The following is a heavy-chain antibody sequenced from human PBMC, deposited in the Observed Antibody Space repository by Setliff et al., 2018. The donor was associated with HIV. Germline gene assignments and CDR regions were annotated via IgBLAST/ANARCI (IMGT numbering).Heavy chain of an antibody. CDR3: ARIGSGWSVGWFDP. Sequence: PSETLSLTCTVSGSPISSNYYWAWIRQAPGKGLEWIGCIDASANTYYIPSLKSRATISIDTSKNQLSPKLRSVTAADTAVYYCARIGSGWSVGWFDPWGQGTLVTVSS. J-gene: IGHJ5*02. D-gene: IGHD6-13*01. CDR2: IDASANT. CDR1: GSPISSNYY. V-gene: IGHV4-38-2*02.